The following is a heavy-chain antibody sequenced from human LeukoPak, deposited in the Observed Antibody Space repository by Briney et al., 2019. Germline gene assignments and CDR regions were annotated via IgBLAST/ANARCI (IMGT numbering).Heavy chain of an antibody. Sequence: ASVKVSCKASGGTFSSYAISWVRQAPGQGLEWMGWISAYNGNTNYAQKLQGRVTMTTDTSTSTAYMELRSLRSDDTAVYYCARDAPYSSSSSVDYWGQGTLVTVSS. V-gene: IGHV1-18*01. CDR1: GGTFSSYA. CDR3: ARDAPYSSSSSVDY. J-gene: IGHJ4*02. CDR2: ISAYNGNT. D-gene: IGHD6-6*01.